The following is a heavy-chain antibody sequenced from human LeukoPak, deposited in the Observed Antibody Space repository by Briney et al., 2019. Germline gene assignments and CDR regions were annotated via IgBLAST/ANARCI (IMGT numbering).Heavy chain of an antibody. CDR1: GFTFDDYA. CDR3: AKGRSSSWYDGMDV. D-gene: IGHD6-13*01. V-gene: IGHV3-9*01. CDR2: ISWNSGSI. J-gene: IGHJ6*02. Sequence: GGSLRLSCAASGFTFDDYAMPWVRQAPGKGLEWVSGISWNSGSIGYADSVKGRFTISRDNAKNSLYLQMNSLRAEDTALYYCAKGRSSSWYDGMDVWGQGTTVTVSS.